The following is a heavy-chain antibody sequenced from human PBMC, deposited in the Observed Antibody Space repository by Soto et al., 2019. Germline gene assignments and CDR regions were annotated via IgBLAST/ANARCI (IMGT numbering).Heavy chain of an antibody. J-gene: IGHJ4*01. CDR2: LHSNGST. CDR3: ARRGYGDYTLSD. D-gene: IGHD5-12*01. CDR1: GDSLTSPFYY. Sequence: QVLLKESGPGLVKPSETLSLTCTVSGDSLTSPFYYWAWVRQPPGKGLEWVGTLHSNGSTHYSPSLNTRVTISGDTSKNQFSLRMTSVTAADTASYHCARRGYGDYTLSDWGHGTLVNVSS. V-gene: IGHV4-39*01.